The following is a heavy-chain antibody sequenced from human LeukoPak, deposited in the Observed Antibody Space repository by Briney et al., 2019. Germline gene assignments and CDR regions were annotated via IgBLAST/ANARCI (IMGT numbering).Heavy chain of an antibody. D-gene: IGHD3-3*01. J-gene: IGHJ4*02. CDR1: GYTFTSYD. V-gene: IGHV1-8*03. CDR3: ARGWYWGFDFWSGYYASLDY. CDR2: MNPNSGNT. Sequence: ASVKVSCKASGYTFTSYDINWVRQATGQGLEWMGWMNPNSGNTGYAQKFQGRVTITRNTSISTAYMELSSLRSEDTAVYYCARGWYWGFDFWSGYYASLDYWGQGTLVTVSS.